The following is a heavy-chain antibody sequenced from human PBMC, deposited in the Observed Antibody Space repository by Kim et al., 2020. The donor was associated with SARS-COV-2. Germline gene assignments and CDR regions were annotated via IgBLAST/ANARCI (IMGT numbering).Heavy chain of an antibody. CDR2: VNAGNGNT. J-gene: IGHJ4*02. V-gene: IGHV1-3*01. Sequence: ASVKVSCKASGYTFTKYAIHWVRQAPGQRLEWMGWVNAGNGNTKYSEKFQGRVIITRDTSASTVYMELSSLRSEDTAMYYCASSIEVAFFDYWGQGTLVT. CDR1: GYTFTKYA. D-gene: IGHD6-19*01. CDR3: ASSIEVAFFDY.